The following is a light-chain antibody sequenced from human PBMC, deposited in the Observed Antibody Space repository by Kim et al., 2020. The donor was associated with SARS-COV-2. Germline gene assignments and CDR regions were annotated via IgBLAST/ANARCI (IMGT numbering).Light chain of an antibody. Sequence: QSVLTQPPSASGTPGQRVTISCSGSSSNIGSNYVFWHQQIPGTAPKLLIYRNNQRPSGVPDRFSGSKSGTSASLAISGLRSEDGADYYCATWDDSLVGVLFGGGTQLTVL. CDR3: ATWDDSLVGVL. J-gene: IGLJ2*01. CDR1: SSNIGSNY. CDR2: RNN. V-gene: IGLV1-47*01.